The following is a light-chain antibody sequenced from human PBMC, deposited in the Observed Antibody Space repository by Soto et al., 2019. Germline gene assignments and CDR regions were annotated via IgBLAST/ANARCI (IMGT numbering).Light chain of an antibody. CDR1: SSDVGGYNY. Sequence: QSVLTQPASVSGSPGQSITISCTGTSSDVGGYNYVSWYQQHPGKAPKLIIYEVSDRPSGVSTRFSGSKSGNSASLTISGLQAEDEADYYCQSYDSSLSGYVFGTGTKVTVL. CDR2: EVS. J-gene: IGLJ1*01. CDR3: QSYDSSLSGYV. V-gene: IGLV2-14*01.